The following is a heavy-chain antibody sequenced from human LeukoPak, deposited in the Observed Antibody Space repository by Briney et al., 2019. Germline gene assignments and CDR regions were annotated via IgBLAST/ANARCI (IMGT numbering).Heavy chain of an antibody. CDR2: ISDGGGGT. Sequence: GGSLRLSCVASGFTFSNYAMSWVRQAPGKGLEWVSSISDGGGGTYYADSVKGRYTISRDNSKNTLYLLMNSLRAEDTAIYYCANRGKYYFDYWGQGTLVTVSS. V-gene: IGHV3-23*01. D-gene: IGHD3-10*01. CDR3: ANRGKYYFDY. CDR1: GFTFSNYA. J-gene: IGHJ4*02.